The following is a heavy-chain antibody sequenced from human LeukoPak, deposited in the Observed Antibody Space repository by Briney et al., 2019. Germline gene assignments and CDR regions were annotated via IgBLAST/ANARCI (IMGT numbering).Heavy chain of an antibody. J-gene: IGHJ4*02. D-gene: IGHD5-18*01. CDR1: GGSISSYY. V-gene: IGHV4-59*01. Sequence: PSETLSLTCTVSGGSISSYYWSWLRQPPGKGLEGIGYIYYGGSANYHPSLKSRATISVDTPKNQFSLKLSSVTAADTAVYYCARGDTAMATPYFDYWGQGTLVTVSS. CDR2: IYYGGSA. CDR3: ARGDTAMATPYFDY.